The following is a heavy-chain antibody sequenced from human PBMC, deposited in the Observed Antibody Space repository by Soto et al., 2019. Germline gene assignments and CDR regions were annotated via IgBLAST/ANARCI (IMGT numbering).Heavy chain of an antibody. CDR3: ARDPSWYFDY. V-gene: IGHV3-66*01. CDR2: IYSGGST. CDR1: GFTVSSNY. J-gene: IGHJ4*02. Sequence: EVPLVESGGGLVQPGGSLRLSCAASGFTVSSNYMSWVRQAPGKGLEWVSVIYSGGSTYYADSVKGRFTISRDNSKNTLYLQMNSLRAEDTAVYYCARDPSWYFDYWGQRTLVTVSS.